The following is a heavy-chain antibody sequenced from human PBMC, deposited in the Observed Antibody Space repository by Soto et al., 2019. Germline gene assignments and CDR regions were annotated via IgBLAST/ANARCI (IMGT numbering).Heavy chain of an antibody. J-gene: IGHJ5*02. V-gene: IGHV3-23*01. D-gene: IGHD1-7*01. CDR1: GFTFSSYA. CDR3: AKVGSAPLELPIWWSDP. Sequence: EVQLLESGGGLVQPGGSLRLSCAASGFTFSSYAMSWVRQAPGKGLEWVSAISGSGGSTYYADSVKGRFTISRDNSKNTLYLQMNSLRAEDTAVYYCAKVGSAPLELPIWWSDPWGQGTLVTVSS. CDR2: ISGSGGST.